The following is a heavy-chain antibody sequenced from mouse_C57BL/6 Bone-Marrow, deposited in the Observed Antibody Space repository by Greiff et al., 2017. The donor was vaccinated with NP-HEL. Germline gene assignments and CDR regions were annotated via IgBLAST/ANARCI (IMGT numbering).Heavy chain of an antibody. D-gene: IGHD1-1*01. J-gene: IGHJ2*01. Sequence: LVRPGSSVKQSCKASGYTFTSYWMDWVKQRPGQGLEWIGNIYPSDSETHYNQKFKDKATLTVDKSSSTAYMQLSSLTSEDSAVYYCARRGYGNPDCFDYWGQGTTLTVSS. CDR2: IYPSDSET. CDR3: ARRGYGNPDCFDY. V-gene: IGHV1-61*01. CDR1: GYTFTSYW.